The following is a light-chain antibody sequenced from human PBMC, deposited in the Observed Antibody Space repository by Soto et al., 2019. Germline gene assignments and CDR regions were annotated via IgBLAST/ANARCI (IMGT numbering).Light chain of an antibody. CDR1: QSVSSY. CDR3: QQRSNWPPS. Sequence: VLTQSPATLSLSPGERATLSCRASQSVSSYLAWYQQKPGQAPRLLIYDASNRATGIPARFSGSGSGTDFTLTISSLEPEDFAVYYCQQRSNWPPSFGQGTRLEIK. J-gene: IGKJ5*01. V-gene: IGKV3-11*01. CDR2: DAS.